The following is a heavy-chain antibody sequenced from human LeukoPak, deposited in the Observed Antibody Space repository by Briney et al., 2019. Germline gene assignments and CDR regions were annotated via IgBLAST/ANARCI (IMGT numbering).Heavy chain of an antibody. CDR2: IYSDGST. Sequence: GGSLRLSFSASGLTVRTDYITWVRQAPGKGLEWVSIIYSDGSTYYADSVRGRFSICRDNSKDTVYLQMNRLRAEDTAVYYCTRSVSGSYPIVHWGQGTLVTVSS. CDR3: TRSVSGSYPIVH. V-gene: IGHV3-53*01. D-gene: IGHD1-26*01. J-gene: IGHJ4*02. CDR1: GLTVRTDY.